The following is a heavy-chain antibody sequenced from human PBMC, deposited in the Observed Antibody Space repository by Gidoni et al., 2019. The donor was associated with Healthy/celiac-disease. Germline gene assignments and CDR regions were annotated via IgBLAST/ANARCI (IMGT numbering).Heavy chain of an antibody. J-gene: IGHJ4*02. Sequence: EVQLVESGGGLVKHGGSLRLSCAASGFTFSSYSMNWVRQAPGKGLEWVSSISRSSSYIYYADSVKGRFTISRDNAKNSLYLQMNSLRAEDTAVYYCASLRYYGSGSYSDFDYWGQGTLVTVSS. V-gene: IGHV3-21*01. D-gene: IGHD3-10*01. CDR1: GFTFSSYS. CDR2: ISRSSSYI. CDR3: ASLRYYGSGSYSDFDY.